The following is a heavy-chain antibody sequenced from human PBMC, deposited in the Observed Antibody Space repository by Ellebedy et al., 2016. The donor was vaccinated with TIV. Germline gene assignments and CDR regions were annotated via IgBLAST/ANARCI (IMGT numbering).Heavy chain of an antibody. CDR3: ARDVSGRTSDAFDI. D-gene: IGHD6-19*01. J-gene: IGHJ3*02. CDR2: ISSSSSYI. CDR1: GFTFSSYS. Sequence: PGGSLRLSCAASGFTFSSYSMNWVRQAPGKGLEWVSSISSSSSYIYYADSVKGRFTISRDNAKNSLYLQMNSLRAEDTAVYYCARDVSGRTSDAFDIWGQGTMVTVSS. V-gene: IGHV3-21*01.